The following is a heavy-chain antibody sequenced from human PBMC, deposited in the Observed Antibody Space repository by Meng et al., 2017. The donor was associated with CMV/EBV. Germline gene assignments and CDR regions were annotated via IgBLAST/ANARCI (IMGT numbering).Heavy chain of an antibody. CDR2: ISPTGSTT. Sequence: GALRLSCTASGFTFSNYEMNWVRQAPGKGLEWVSYISPTGSTTYYADSMKGRFAISRDNVKNSLYLQMNSLREEDTAVYYCARVGRWGGYWGQGTLVTVSS. J-gene: IGHJ4*02. CDR3: ARVGRWGGY. V-gene: IGHV3-48*03. CDR1: GFTFSNYE. D-gene: IGHD4-23*01.